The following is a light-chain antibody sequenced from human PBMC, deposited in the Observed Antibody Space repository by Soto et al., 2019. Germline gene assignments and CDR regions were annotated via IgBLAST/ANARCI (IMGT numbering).Light chain of an antibody. CDR3: QQYDSFPWT. CDR2: KAS. CDR1: HSISNW. Sequence: IQMTQSPSTLSASVGDRVTITFRASHSISNWLAWYQQKPGKAPNLLIYKASRLGSGVPSRFSGSGTGTEFTLTVSSLQPDDFATYYCQQYDSFPWTFGQGTKVDI. J-gene: IGKJ1*01. V-gene: IGKV1-5*03.